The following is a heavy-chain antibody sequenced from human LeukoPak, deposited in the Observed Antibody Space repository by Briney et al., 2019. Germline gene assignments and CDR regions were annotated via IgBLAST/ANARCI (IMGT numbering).Heavy chain of an antibody. Sequence: SETLSLTCTVSGGSISSYYWSWIRQPPGKGLEWIGYIYYSGSTNYNPSLKSRVTISVDTSKNQFSLKLSSVTAADTAVYYCARGLLLWFGELFDYWGQGTLVTVSS. CDR1: GGSISSYY. CDR3: ARGLLLWFGELFDY. J-gene: IGHJ4*02. V-gene: IGHV4-59*12. CDR2: IYYSGST. D-gene: IGHD3-10*01.